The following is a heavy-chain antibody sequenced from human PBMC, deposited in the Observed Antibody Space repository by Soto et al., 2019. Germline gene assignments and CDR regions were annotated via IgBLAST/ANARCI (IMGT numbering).Heavy chain of an antibody. D-gene: IGHD6-13*01. CDR1: QFTFSTYA. J-gene: IGHJ4*03. V-gene: IGHV3-23*04. Sequence: DVQLVESGGGLVQPGGSLRLSCAGSQFTFSTYAMNWVRQAPGKGLQWVSSISGSGSTSYYTDSVRGRFTISRDNSKNTLYRQMDSLRAEDTAIYFCAKDGRGAIAAAGVFDYWGHGTLVTVSS. CDR2: ISGSGSTS. CDR3: AKDGRGAIAAAGVFDY.